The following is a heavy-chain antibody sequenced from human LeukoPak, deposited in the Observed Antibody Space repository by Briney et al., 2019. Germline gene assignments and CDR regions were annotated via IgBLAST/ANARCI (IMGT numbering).Heavy chain of an antibody. J-gene: IGHJ4*02. CDR2: ISSSGSTI. V-gene: IGHV3-11*04. Sequence: GGSLRLSCAASGFTFSDYYMSWIRQAPGKGLEWASYISSSGSTIYYADSVKGRFTISRDNAKNTLYLQMNSLKAEDTAVYYCASSSGWYDFDYWGQGTLVTVSS. CDR3: ASSSGWYDFDY. CDR1: GFTFSDYY. D-gene: IGHD6-19*01.